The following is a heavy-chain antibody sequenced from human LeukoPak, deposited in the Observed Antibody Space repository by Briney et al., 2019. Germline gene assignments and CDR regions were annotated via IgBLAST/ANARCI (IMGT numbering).Heavy chain of an antibody. CDR1: SGSIGSYY. V-gene: IGHV4-4*07. D-gene: IGHD3-22*01. CDR2: IYTSGST. J-gene: IGHJ3*02. CDR3: ARATYYYDISAFDI. Sequence: SETLSLTCTVSSGSIGSYYWSWIRQPAGKGLEWIGRIYTSGSTNYNPSLKSRVTMSVDTSMNQFSLKLSSVTAADTAVYYCARATYYYDISAFDIWGQGTMVTVSS.